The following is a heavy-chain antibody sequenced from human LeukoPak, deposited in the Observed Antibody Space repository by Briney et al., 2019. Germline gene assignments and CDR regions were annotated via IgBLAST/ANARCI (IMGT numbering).Heavy chain of an antibody. D-gene: IGHD3-22*01. J-gene: IGHJ4*02. Sequence: GGSLRLSCAASGFTFSSYAMSWVRQAPGKGLEWVSAISGSGGSTYYADSVKGRFTTSRDNSKNTLYLQMNSLRAEDTAVYYCARRRPGYYYDSSGSSAPDFDYWGQGTLVTVSS. CDR3: ARRRPGYYYDSSGSSAPDFDY. CDR2: ISGSGGST. V-gene: IGHV3-23*01. CDR1: GFTFSSYA.